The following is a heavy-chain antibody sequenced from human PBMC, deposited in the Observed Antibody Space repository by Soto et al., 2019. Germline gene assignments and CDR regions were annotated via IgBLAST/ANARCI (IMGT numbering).Heavy chain of an antibody. CDR3: ARGLDDSSGYPEVYGMDV. J-gene: IGHJ6*02. D-gene: IGHD3-22*01. V-gene: IGHV1-46*01. CDR1: GYTFTSYY. Sequence: ASVKVSCKASGYTFTSYYMHWVRQAPGQGLEWMGIINPSGGSTSYAQKFQGRVTMTRDTSTSTVYMELSSLRSEDAAVYHCARGLDDSSGYPEVYGMDVWGQGTTVTVSS. CDR2: INPSGGST.